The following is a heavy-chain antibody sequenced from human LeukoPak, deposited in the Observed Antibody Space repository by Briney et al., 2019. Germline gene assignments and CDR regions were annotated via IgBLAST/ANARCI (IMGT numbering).Heavy chain of an antibody. CDR1: GFTFSSYN. CDR3: TRGRGTDY. D-gene: IGHD1-14*01. CDR2: ISSSGGAI. V-gene: IGHV3-48*02. Sequence: GGSLRLSCAASGFTFSSYNMNWVRQAPGKGLEWVSDISSSGGAIYYADSLKGRFTISRDNAKNSLYLQMNSLRDEDTAVHFCTRGRGTDYWGQGTLVTVSS. J-gene: IGHJ4*02.